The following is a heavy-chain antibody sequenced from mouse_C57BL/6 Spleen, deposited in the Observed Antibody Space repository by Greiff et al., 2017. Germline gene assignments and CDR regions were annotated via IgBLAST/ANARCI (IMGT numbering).Heavy chain of an antibody. J-gene: IGHJ2*01. CDR1: GFSLTSYG. Sequence: QVQLQQSGPGLVQPSQSLSITCTVSGFSLTSYGVHWVRQSPGKGLEWLGVIWSGGSTDYNAAFISRLSISKDNSKSQVFFKMNSLQADDTAIYYCASNYYGSSYVYFDYWGQGTTLTVSS. CDR3: ASNYYGSSYVYFDY. CDR2: IWSGGST. V-gene: IGHV2-2*01. D-gene: IGHD1-1*01.